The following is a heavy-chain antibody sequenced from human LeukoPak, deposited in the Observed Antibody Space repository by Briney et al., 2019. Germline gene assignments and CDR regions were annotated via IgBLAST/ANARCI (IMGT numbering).Heavy chain of an antibody. CDR2: ISGYNGNT. D-gene: IGHD6-6*01. CDR1: GYTFSSYG. J-gene: IGHJ4*02. Sequence: ASVKVSFKSSGYTFSSYGISWVRQAPGQGLEWMGWISGYNGNTNYAQKLQGRVTMTTDTSTSTAYMELRSLRSDDTAVYYCARAPLYGSCEYWGQGTLVTASS. CDR3: ARAPLYGSCEY. V-gene: IGHV1-18*01.